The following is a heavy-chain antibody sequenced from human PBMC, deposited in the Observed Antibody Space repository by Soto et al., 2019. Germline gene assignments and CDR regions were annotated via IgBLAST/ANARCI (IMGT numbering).Heavy chain of an antibody. CDR3: ARKWVRRSYYYYYGMDV. Sequence: QVTLKESGPVLVKPTETLTLTCTVSGFSLSNARMGVSWIRQPPGKALEWLAHIFSNDEKSYSTSLKIRLTISKDTSKSQVVLTMTNMDPVDTATYYCARKWVRRSYYYYYGMDVWGQGTTVTVSS. CDR1: GFSLSNARMG. D-gene: IGHD3-10*01. V-gene: IGHV2-26*01. J-gene: IGHJ6*02. CDR2: IFSNDEK.